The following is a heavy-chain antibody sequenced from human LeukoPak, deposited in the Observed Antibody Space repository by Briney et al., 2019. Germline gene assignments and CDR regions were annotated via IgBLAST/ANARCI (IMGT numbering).Heavy chain of an antibody. CDR2: VIPNSGAT. V-gene: IGHV1-2*02. J-gene: IGHJ3*02. CDR1: GYTFTDYY. D-gene: IGHD4/OR15-4a*01. Sequence: ASVKVSCKTSGYTFTDYYMHWVRQAPGQGLEWMGWVIPNSGATRYAQKFQGRVTMTRDTSITTAYMELSRLTSDDTAVYYCARDHDYGDHDAPGVFDIWGQGTMVTVSA. CDR3: ARDHDYGDHDAPGVFDI.